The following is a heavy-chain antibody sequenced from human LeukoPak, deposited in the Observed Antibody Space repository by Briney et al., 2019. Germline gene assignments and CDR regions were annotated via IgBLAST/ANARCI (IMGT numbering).Heavy chain of an antibody. J-gene: IGHJ4*02. CDR3: ARTPYDSSGYYSDS. CDR1: GYTFTSYD. Sequence: GASVKVSCKASGYTFTSYDINWVRQATGQGPEWMGWMNPNSGNTGYAQKFQGRVTMTSNTSISTAYMDLSSLRSEDTAVYYCARTPYDSSGYYSDSWGQGTLVTVSS. V-gene: IGHV1-8*01. CDR2: MNPNSGNT. D-gene: IGHD3-22*01.